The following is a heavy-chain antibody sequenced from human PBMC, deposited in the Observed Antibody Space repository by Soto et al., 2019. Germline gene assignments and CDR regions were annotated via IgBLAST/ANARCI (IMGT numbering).Heavy chain of an antibody. CDR3: VRSGTSSGRFSDY. CDR1: GYTFTDYW. D-gene: IGHD2-15*01. J-gene: IGHJ4*02. V-gene: IGHV5-51*01. Sequence: PGESLKISCKGSGYTFTDYWIGWVRKLPGKGLEWMGIIYPGDSDIRYSPSFQVKVTISADKSITTACLQWSSLKAADTAMYYCVRSGTSSGRFSDYWGQGTLVTGSS. CDR2: IYPGDSDI.